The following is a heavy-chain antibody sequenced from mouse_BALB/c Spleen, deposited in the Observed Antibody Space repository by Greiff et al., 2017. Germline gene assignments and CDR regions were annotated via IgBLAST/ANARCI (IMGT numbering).Heavy chain of an antibody. CDR1: GFTFSSYA. Sequence: EVQLQESGGGLVKPGGSLKLSCAASGFTFSSYAMSWVRQTPEKRLEWVATISSGGSYTYYPDSVKGRFTISRDNAKNTLYLQMSSLRSEDTAMYYCARHEDYGLDYWGQGTSVTVSS. CDR2: ISSGGSYT. CDR3: ARHEDYGLDY. J-gene: IGHJ4*01. V-gene: IGHV5-9-3*01.